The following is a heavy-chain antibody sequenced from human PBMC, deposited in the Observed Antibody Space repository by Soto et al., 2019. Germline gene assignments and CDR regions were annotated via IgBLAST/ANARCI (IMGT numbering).Heavy chain of an antibody. J-gene: IGHJ6*02. CDR1: GFTVSSNY. Sequence: EVQLVESGGGLVQPGGSLRLSCAASGFTVSSNYMSWVRQAPGKGLEWVSVIYSGGSTYYADSVKCRFTISRDISKNTLYLQMNSLRAEDTAVYDCARDSRNTDGMDVWGQGTTVTVSS. D-gene: IGHD4-17*01. CDR2: IYSGGST. CDR3: ARDSRNTDGMDV. V-gene: IGHV3-66*01.